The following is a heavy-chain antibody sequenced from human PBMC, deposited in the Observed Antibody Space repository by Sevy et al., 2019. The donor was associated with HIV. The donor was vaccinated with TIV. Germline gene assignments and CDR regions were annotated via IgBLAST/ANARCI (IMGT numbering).Heavy chain of an antibody. D-gene: IGHD5-18*01. CDR2: IKSDGRFT. CDR1: GFTLSTYW. CDR3: ARGGGYSYDSADY. J-gene: IGHJ4*02. V-gene: IGHV3-74*01. Sequence: GESLKISCAASGFTLSTYWMHWARQVPGKGLVWVSRIKSDGRFTNYADSVKGRFTISRDNTKNTLDLQMNSLRVEDTGVYYCARGGGYSYDSADYWGQGTLVTVSS.